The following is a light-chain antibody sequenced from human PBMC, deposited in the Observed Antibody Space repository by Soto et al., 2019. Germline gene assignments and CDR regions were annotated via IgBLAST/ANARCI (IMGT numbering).Light chain of an antibody. CDR2: DAS. CDR3: QQRRSWPLT. CDR1: QSVNSY. J-gene: IGKJ4*01. V-gene: IGKV3-11*01. Sequence: EIVLTQSPATLSLSPGERATLSCRASQSVNSYLAWYQQKPGQAPRLLIYDASNRATGIPARFSGSGSGTDFTLTISSLEPEDFAVYYCQQRRSWPLTFGGGTTVEIK.